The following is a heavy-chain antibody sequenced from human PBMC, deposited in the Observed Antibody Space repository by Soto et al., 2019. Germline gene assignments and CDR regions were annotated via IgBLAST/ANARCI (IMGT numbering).Heavy chain of an antibody. CDR1: GYTFTGYY. J-gene: IGHJ4*02. CDR3: ARAVAVPADFDY. D-gene: IGHD6-19*01. Sequence: ASVKVSCKASGYTFTGYYMHWVRQAPGQRLEWMGWINAGNGNTKYSQKFQGRVTITRDTSASTAYMELSSLRSEDTSVYYCARAVAVPADFDYWGQGTLVTVSS. V-gene: IGHV1-3*01. CDR2: INAGNGNT.